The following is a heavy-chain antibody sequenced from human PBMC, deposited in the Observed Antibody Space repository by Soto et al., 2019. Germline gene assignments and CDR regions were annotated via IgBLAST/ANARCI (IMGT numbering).Heavy chain of an antibody. J-gene: IGHJ6*03. Sequence: ASVKVSCKASGYTFTSYYMHWVRQAPGQGLEWMGIINPSGGSTSYAQKFQGRVTMTRDTSTSTVYMELSSLRSEDTAVYYCASGSDSGFDYLSDYHYFMDFWGQGTTVPVSS. CDR1: GYTFTSYY. CDR3: ASGSDSGFDYLSDYHYFMDF. CDR2: INPSGGST. V-gene: IGHV1-46*03. D-gene: IGHD5-12*01.